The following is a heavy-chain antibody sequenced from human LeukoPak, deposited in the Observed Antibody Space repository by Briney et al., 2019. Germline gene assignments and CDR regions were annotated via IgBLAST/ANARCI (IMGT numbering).Heavy chain of an antibody. CDR2: IIPIFGTA. CDR1: GGTFSSYA. J-gene: IGHJ4*02. D-gene: IGHD2-2*01. CDR3: ARLQGIVVVPAATPYYFDY. V-gene: IGHV1-69*01. Sequence: GASVKVSCKASGGTFSSYAISWVRQAPGQGLEWMGGIIPIFGTANYAQKFQGRVTITADESTSTAYMELSSLKASDTAMYYCARLQGIVVVPAATPYYFDYWGQGTLVTVSS.